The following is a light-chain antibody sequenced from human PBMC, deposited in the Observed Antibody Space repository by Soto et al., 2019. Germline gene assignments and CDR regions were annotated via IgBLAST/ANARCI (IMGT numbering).Light chain of an antibody. V-gene: IGLV1-47*01. J-gene: IGLJ3*02. CDR1: SSNIGSNY. Sequence: QTLLTEPPTSSGTPGQRLTISCSGGSSNIGSNYVYWYQQLPGTAPKLLIYKNNQRPSGVPDRFSGSKSGTSVSLAISGLRSEDEADYYCAAWDDSLGGLFGGGTQLTVL. CDR2: KNN. CDR3: AAWDDSLGGL.